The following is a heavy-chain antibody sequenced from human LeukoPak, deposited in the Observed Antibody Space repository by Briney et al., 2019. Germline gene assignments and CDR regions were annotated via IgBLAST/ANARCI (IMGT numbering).Heavy chain of an antibody. D-gene: IGHD6-19*01. Sequence: GGSLRLSCAASGFTFSSYEMNWVRQAPGKGLEWVSYISSSGSTIYYADSVKGRFTISRDNAKNSLYLQMNSLRGEDTAVYYCARDRIPYTISDSSGGYWGQGTLVTVSS. CDR1: GFTFSSYE. CDR2: ISSSGSTI. J-gene: IGHJ4*02. V-gene: IGHV3-48*03. CDR3: ARDRIPYTISDSSGGY.